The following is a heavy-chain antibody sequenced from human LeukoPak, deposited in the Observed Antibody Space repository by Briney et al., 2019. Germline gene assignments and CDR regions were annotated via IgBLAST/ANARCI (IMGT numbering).Heavy chain of an antibody. D-gene: IGHD3-22*01. CDR1: GYIFTNYY. J-gene: IGHJ4*02. CDR2: INPVGGVT. CDR3: ARLWSYYDNSGFFEDY. Sequence: GASVKISCKASGYIFTNYYLYWVRQAPGQGLEWMGVINPVGGVTTYAQRFQGRVTMTRDTSTSTFDMELSSLKSEDTAVCYCARLWSYYDNSGFFEDYWGQGTLVTVSS. V-gene: IGHV1-46*01.